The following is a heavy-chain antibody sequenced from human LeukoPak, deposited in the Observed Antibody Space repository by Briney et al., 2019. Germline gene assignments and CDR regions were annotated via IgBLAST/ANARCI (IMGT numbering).Heavy chain of an antibody. CDR1: GFTFTGYW. J-gene: IGHJ4*02. Sequence: GGSLRLSCAASGFTFTGYWMTWVRQAPGKGLEWVAIIKQDGGEKYYVDSVKGRFTISRDNTKNSLYLQMNSLRAEDTAVYFCAGGGGWVFDLWGQGTLVTVSS. CDR3: AGGGGWVFDL. CDR2: IKQDGGEK. D-gene: IGHD6-19*01. V-gene: IGHV3-7*01.